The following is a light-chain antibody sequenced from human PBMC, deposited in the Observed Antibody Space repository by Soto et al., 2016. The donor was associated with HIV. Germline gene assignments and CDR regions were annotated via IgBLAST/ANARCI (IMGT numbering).Light chain of an antibody. V-gene: IGLV3-21*03. CDR3: QVWDNSGAQYV. Sequence: SSVLTQPPSVSVAPGKTARITCGGNNIGSSSVNWYQQKPGQAPVLVVYDDRDRPSDIPERFSGSNSGHTATLTISGVEAGDEADYYCQVWDNSGAQYVFGTGTQVTVL. CDR2: DDR. J-gene: IGLJ1*01. CDR1: NIGSSS.